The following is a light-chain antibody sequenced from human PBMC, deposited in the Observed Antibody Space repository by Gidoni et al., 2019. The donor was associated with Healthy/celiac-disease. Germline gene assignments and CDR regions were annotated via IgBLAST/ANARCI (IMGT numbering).Light chain of an antibody. CDR2: SNN. CDR3: AAWDDSLSGWV. CDR1: SSNIGSNY. Sequence: QSVLTQPPSASGTTGQRVTSSCSGSSSNIGSNYVYWYQQLPGTAPKLRIYSNNQRPSAAPDRFSCSKSGTSASLAISGRRSEDEADYYCAAWDDSLSGWVFGGGTKLTVL. V-gene: IGLV1-47*02. J-gene: IGLJ3*02.